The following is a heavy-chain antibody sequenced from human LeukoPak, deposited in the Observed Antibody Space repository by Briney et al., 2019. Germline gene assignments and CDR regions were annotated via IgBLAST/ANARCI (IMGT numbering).Heavy chain of an antibody. D-gene: IGHD1-26*01. CDR3: ARGVSSRGAKHYYYYGMDV. CDR2: INPSGGST. V-gene: IGHV1-46*01. Sequence: GASVKVSCKASGYTFTSYYMHWVRQAPGQGLEWMGIINPSGGSTSYAQKFQGRVATTRDTSTSTVYMELSSLRSEDTAVYYCARGVSSRGAKHYYYYGMDVWGQGTTVTVSS. J-gene: IGHJ6*02. CDR1: GYTFTSYY.